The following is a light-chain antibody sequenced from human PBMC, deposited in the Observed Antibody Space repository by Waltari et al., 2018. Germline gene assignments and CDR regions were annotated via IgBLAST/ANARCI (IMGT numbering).Light chain of an antibody. CDR3: QQYNHWPPIT. J-gene: IGKJ5*01. CDR1: QSVSST. Sequence: EIVTTQSPDTLSVPPGERATFSCRASQSVSSTLAWYQQKPGQAPRLLIYEASTRATSIPARFRGSGSGTDFTLTISSLQSEDSAVYYCQQYNHWPPITFGQGTRLEIK. CDR2: EAS. V-gene: IGKV3-15*01.